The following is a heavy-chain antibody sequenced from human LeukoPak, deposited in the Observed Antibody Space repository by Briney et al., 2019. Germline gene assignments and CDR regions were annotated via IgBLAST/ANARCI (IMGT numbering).Heavy chain of an antibody. Sequence: SGTLSLTCAVSGGSISSSNWWSWVRQPPGKGLEWIGEIYHSGSTYYNPSLKSRVTISVDTSKNQFSLKLSSVTAADTAVYYCARGAYYYDSSGYYYWQYYFDYWGQGTLVTVSS. D-gene: IGHD3-22*01. J-gene: IGHJ4*02. CDR3: ARGAYYYDSSGYYYWQYYFDY. V-gene: IGHV4-4*02. CDR2: IYHSGST. CDR1: GGSISSSNW.